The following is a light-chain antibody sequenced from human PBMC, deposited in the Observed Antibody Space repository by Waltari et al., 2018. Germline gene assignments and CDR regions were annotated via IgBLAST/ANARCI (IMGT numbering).Light chain of an antibody. J-gene: IGLJ3*02. CDR1: SGSIDRKY. V-gene: IGLV6-57*04. CDR2: EDK. Sequence: NFMLTQPHSVSGSPGETVTISCTRSSGSIDRKYVQGYQQRPGSAPTTVIYEDKQRPFGVPDRFSGSIDSSSNSASLTISGLKTEDEAEYYCQSYDTNNRVFGGGTMLTVL. CDR3: QSYDTNNRV.